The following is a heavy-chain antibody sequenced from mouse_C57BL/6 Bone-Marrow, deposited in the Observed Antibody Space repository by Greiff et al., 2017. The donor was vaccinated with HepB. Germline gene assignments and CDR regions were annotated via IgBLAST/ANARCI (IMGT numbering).Heavy chain of an antibody. CDR2: INPGSGGT. V-gene: IGHV1-54*01. J-gene: IGHJ3*01. CDR1: GYAFTNYL. CDR3: ARHIRPWFAY. Sequence: VQVVESGAELVRPGTSVKVSCKASGYAFTNYLIEWVKQRPGQGLEWIGVINPGSGGTNYNEKFKGKATLTADKSSSTAYMQLSSLTSEDSAVYFCARHIRPWFAYWGQGTLVTVSA. D-gene: IGHD1-2*01.